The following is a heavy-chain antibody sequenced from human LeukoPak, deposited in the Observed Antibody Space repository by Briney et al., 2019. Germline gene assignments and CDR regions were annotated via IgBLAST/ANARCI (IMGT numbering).Heavy chain of an antibody. CDR3: AKRGYSSSWNY. CDR1: GVSISSYY. CDR2: IYYSGST. Sequence: SETLSLTCTVSGVSISSYYWSWIRQPPGKGLEWIGHIYYSGSTNYNPSLKSRVTIPVDTSKNQISLRLNSVTAADTAVYYCAKRGYSSSWNYWGQGTLVTVSS. D-gene: IGHD6-13*01. V-gene: IGHV4-59*08. J-gene: IGHJ4*02.